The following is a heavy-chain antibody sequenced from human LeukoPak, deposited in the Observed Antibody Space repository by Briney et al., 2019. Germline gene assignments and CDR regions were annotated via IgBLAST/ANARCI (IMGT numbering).Heavy chain of an antibody. J-gene: IGHJ4*02. CDR2: IHDSGST. Sequence: SETLSLTCTVSGASISSGDYHWNWIRQPPGKGLEWIGFIHDSGSTYYNPSLKSRVSISRDMSKNQLSLMLSSVTAADTAVYYCARDLHIAAAEDPYSDYWGQGTLVTVSS. CDR1: GASISSGDYH. V-gene: IGHV4-30-4*01. CDR3: ARDLHIAAAEDPYSDY. D-gene: IGHD6-13*01.